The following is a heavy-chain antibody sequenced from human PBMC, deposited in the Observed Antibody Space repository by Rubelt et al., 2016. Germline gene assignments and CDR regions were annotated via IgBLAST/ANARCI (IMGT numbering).Heavy chain of an antibody. CDR2: INHIGGT. Sequence: QEQLQQWGAGLLKPSETLSLTCVDYGGPLSGYYWSWLRQSPGEALEWIGEINHIGGTNYNPSLKSRVTISVDTSKSQFSLKWTSVTAADMAVYYCARARMGWYPFDFWGQGTLVTVSS. J-gene: IGHJ4*02. CDR3: ARARMGWYPFDF. D-gene: IGHD6-19*01. V-gene: IGHV4-34*01. CDR1: GGPLSGYY.